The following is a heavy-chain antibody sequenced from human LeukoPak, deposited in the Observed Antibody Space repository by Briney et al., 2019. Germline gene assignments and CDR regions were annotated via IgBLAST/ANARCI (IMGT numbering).Heavy chain of an antibody. Sequence: GGSLSLSCAPSGFTFSSFSMKWVRQAPGKGLEWVSSISSSSSYIYYADSVKGRFTISRDNAKNSLYLQMNSLRAEDTAVYYCARGGTVATITEGWFDPWGQGTLVTVSS. V-gene: IGHV3-21*01. J-gene: IGHJ5*02. CDR3: ARGGTVATITEGWFDP. CDR1: GFTFSSFS. CDR2: ISSSSSYI. D-gene: IGHD5-12*01.